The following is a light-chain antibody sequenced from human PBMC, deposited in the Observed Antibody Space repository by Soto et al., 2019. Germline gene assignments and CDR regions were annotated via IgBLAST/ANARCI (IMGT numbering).Light chain of an antibody. CDR1: QSVSSK. CDR2: GAS. J-gene: IGKJ5*01. Sequence: ETVMTQSPATLSVSPGERATLSCRSSQSVSSKLAWYQQKPGQAPRLLIYGASTRATDIPARFSGSGSGTEFTLSISSLQSEDSAVYYCQQYNNWPPITFGQGTLLEIK. V-gene: IGKV3D-15*01. CDR3: QQYNNWPPIT.